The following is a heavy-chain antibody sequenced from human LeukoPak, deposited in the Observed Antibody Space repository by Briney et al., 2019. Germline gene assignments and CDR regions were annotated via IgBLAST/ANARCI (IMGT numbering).Heavy chain of an antibody. CDR3: ARSGVFTGHDAFGI. V-gene: IGHV4-59*08. CDR1: GGSSNISY. J-gene: IGHJ3*02. D-gene: IGHD6-13*01. CDR2: IYYRGST. Sequence: SETLSLTCTVSGGSSNISYWSWIRQPPGKGLEWIGYIYYRGSTNYNPSLKSRVTISVDTSKNQYSLKLTSVTAADTAVYYCARSGVFTGHDAFGIWGQGTRVTVSS.